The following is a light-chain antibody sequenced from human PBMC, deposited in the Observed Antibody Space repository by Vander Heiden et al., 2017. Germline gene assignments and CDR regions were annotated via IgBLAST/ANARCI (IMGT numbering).Light chain of an antibody. CDR2: AAS. J-gene: IGKJ1*01. CDR1: QTVNSY. V-gene: IGKV1-39*01. Sequence: DIQMTQSPSSLSASVGDRVSITCRASQTVNSYLNWYQQKPGKAPKLLIYAASNLQSGVPSRFSGSGSETDYTLTINRLQPDDFAHYYCQQSFTTPWTFGQGTKVESK. CDR3: QQSFTTPWT.